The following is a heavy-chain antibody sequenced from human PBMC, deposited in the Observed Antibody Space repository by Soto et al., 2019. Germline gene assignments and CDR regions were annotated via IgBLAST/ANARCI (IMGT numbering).Heavy chain of an antibody. D-gene: IGHD2-8*01. V-gene: IGHV1-2*04. CDR2: INPKGGGT. CDR1: GYSFTDSN. CDR3: ARGDSTDCSNGVCSFFYNHDMDV. J-gene: IGHJ6*02. Sequence: QVQLVQSGAEVKKPGPSLKASCKASGYSFTDSNLPWGRQAPGQGLEGLGRINPKGGGTSTAQKFQGWVTMTTDTSISTASMELTRLTSDDTAIYYCARGDSTDCSNGVCSFFYNHDMDVWGQGTTVTVSS.